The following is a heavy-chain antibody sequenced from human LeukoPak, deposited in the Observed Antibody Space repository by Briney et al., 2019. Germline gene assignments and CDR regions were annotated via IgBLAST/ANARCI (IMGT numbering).Heavy chain of an antibody. J-gene: IGHJ4*02. D-gene: IGHD3-10*01. CDR1: AGSISRYY. CDR2: IYYSGGS. CDR3: ARVGTYGSGSYLSWLDY. V-gene: IGHV4-59*01. Sequence: SETLSLTCTVSAGSISRYYWSWIPQPPGEGLEWIGYIYYSGGSNYTPSLKSRVTISVDSSKNQFPLMLSSVTTADTAVYYCARVGTYGSGSYLSWLDYWGQGALVTVSS.